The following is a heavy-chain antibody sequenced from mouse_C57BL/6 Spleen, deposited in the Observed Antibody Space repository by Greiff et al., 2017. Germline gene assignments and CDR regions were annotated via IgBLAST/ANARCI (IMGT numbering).Heavy chain of an antibody. Sequence: VQLQQPGTELVKPGASVKLSCKASGYTFTSYWMHWVKQRPGQGLEWIGNINPSNGGTNYNEKFKSKATLTVDKSSSTAYMQLSSLTSEDSAVYYRASRNNYEEGYFDYWGTGTTLTVSS. J-gene: IGHJ2*01. V-gene: IGHV1-53*01. CDR3: ASRNNYEEGYFDY. CDR2: INPSNGGT. CDR1: GYTFTSYW. D-gene: IGHD1-1*01.